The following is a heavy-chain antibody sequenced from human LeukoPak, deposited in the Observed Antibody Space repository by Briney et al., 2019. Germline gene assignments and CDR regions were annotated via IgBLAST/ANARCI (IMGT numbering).Heavy chain of an antibody. CDR3: ARHGHHGNYDF. V-gene: IGHV4-30-4*01. CDR1: GGSISSGDYY. D-gene: IGHD4-11*01. CDR2: IYYSGST. Sequence: SQTLSLTCTVSGGSISSGDYYWSWIRQPPGKGLEWIGYIYYSGSTSYNPSLKSRLTISVDTSKNQFSLKLSSVTAADTAVYHCARHGHHGNYDFWGQGTLVTVSS. J-gene: IGHJ4*02.